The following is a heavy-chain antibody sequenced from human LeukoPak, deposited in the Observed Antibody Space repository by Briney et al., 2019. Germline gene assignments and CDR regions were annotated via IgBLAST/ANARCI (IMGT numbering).Heavy chain of an antibody. CDR1: GFTFSSYA. J-gene: IGHJ4*02. CDR3: AKVLRFLEWFLY. V-gene: IGHV3-23*01. CDR2: ISGSGGST. D-gene: IGHD3-3*01. Sequence: GGSLRLSCAASGFTFSSYAMSWVRQAPGKGLVWVSAISGSGGSTYYADSVKGRFTISRDNSKNTLYLQMNSLRAEDTAVYYCAKVLRFLEWFLYWGQGTLVTVSS.